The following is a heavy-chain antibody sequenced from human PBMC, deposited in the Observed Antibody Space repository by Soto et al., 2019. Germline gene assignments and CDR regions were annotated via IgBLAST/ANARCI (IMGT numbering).Heavy chain of an antibody. J-gene: IGHJ4*02. V-gene: IGHV1-69*13. CDR2: IIPIFGTA. CDR1: GGTFSSYA. CDR3: ARGLYESSGYPDY. D-gene: IGHD3-22*01. Sequence: GASVKVSCKASGGTFSSYAISWVRQAPGQGLEWMGGIIPIFGTANYAQKFQGRVTITADESTSTAYMELSSLRSDDTAVYYCARGLYESSGYPDYWGQGTQVTVSS.